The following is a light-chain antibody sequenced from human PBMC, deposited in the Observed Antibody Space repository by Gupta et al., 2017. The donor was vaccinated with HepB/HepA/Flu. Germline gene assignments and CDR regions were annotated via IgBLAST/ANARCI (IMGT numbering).Light chain of an antibody. V-gene: IGLV4-69*01. Sequence: QLVLTQSPSASASLGASVKLTCTLSSGHSNYAIAWHQQQPEKGPRYLMKLNSDGSHPKGDGIPDRFSGSSSGAERYLTISSLQSEDEADYYCQTWGTGTVVFGGGTKLTVL. J-gene: IGLJ2*01. CDR2: LNSDGSH. CDR3: QTWGTGTVV. CDR1: SGHSNYA.